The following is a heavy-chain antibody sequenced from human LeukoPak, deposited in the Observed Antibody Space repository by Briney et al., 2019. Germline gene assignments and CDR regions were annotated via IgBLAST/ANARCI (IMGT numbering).Heavy chain of an antibody. CDR1: GYSFNTYW. J-gene: IGHJ3*02. D-gene: IGHD3-10*01. V-gene: IGHV5-51*01. Sequence: GESLKISCKGSGYSFNTYWIGWVRQMPGKGLEWMGIIYPGDSDTKYSPSFQGQVTISADKSISTAYLQWSSLKASDTAMYYCARPIYGSGGRNAFDIWGQGTMVTVSS. CDR3: ARPIYGSGGRNAFDI. CDR2: IYPGDSDT.